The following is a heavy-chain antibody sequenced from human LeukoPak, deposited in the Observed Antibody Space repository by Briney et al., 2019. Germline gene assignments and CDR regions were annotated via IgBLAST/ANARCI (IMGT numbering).Heavy chain of an antibody. Sequence: SETLSLTCAVSGGSISSSSYCWGWIRQPPGKGLEWIGSIYYSGSTFYNPSLKSPVTMSVDTSKNQFSLKLSSVTAADTAVYSCASPPYSSGFDAFDIWGQGTMVTVSS. J-gene: IGHJ3*02. CDR1: GGSISSSSYC. CDR2: IYYSGST. V-gene: IGHV4-39*01. CDR3: ASPPYSSGFDAFDI. D-gene: IGHD3-22*01.